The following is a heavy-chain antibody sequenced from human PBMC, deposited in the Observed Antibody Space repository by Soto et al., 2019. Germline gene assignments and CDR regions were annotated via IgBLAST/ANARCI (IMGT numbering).Heavy chain of an antibody. D-gene: IGHD2-15*01. CDR2: IGNTDSTI. CDR1: GFTFSGHA. J-gene: IGHJ6*01. Sequence: PVGSLRLSCAASGFTFSGHAMNCVREAPGKGLEWVSYIGNTDSTIYYADSVRGRFIISRDNARNSLFLQMSSLRDEDTAVYYCVRGDCSGGNCYGLQGWGQGTSDIVS. V-gene: IGHV3-48*02. CDR3: VRGDCSGGNCYGLQG.